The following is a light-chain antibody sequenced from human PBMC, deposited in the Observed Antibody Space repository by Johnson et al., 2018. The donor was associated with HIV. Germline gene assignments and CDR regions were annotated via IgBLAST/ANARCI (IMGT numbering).Light chain of an antibody. CDR2: DNN. J-gene: IGLJ1*01. CDR3: GTWDTSLCSYV. V-gene: IGLV1-51*01. Sequence: QPVLTQPPSVSAAPGQKVTISCSGSSSNIGNNYVSWYQQLPGTAPKLLIYDNNTRPSGIPDRFSGSKSGTSATLAISGLQTGDEADYYCGTWDTSLCSYVFGTGTKVTVL. CDR1: SSNIGNNY.